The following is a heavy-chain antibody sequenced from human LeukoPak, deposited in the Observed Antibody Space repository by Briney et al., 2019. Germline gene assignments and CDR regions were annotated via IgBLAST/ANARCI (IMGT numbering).Heavy chain of an antibody. Sequence: GGSLRLSCAASGFTFSSYWMSWVRQAPGKGLEWVANIKQDGSEKYYVDSVKGRFTISRDNAKNSLYLQMHSLRAEDTAVYYCARGSRYGGNGGGFDYWGQGTLVTVSS. V-gene: IGHV3-7*03. CDR2: IKQDGSEK. J-gene: IGHJ4*02. CDR1: GFTFSSYW. CDR3: ARGSRYGGNGGGFDY. D-gene: IGHD4-23*01.